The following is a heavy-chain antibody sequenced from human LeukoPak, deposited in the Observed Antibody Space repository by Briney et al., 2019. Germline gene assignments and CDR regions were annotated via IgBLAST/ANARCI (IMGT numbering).Heavy chain of an antibody. D-gene: IGHD6-13*01. CDR2: ISWNSGSI. V-gene: IGHV3-9*01. Sequence: GRSLRRSCAASGFTFDDYAMHWVRQAPGKGLEWVSGISWNSGSIGYADSVKGRFTISRDNAKNSLYLQMNSLRAEDTALYYCAKDIAAAGTGDFDYWGQGTLVTVSS. CDR1: GFTFDDYA. J-gene: IGHJ4*02. CDR3: AKDIAAAGTGDFDY.